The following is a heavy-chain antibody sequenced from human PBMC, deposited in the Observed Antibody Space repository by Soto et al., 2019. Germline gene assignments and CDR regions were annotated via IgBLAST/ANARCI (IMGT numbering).Heavy chain of an antibody. Sequence: SQTLCTASSGYPYSNYGMRRVHQAPEKGLGRVAVIWYDGSNKYYTDSVKGRFNISRDYSKKALYLKMNSLRAEDMAVYYFARDHYPYCSSTSCYGDFDYWGQGTLVTVSS. J-gene: IGHJ4*02. CDR3: ARDHYPYCSSTSCYGDFDY. V-gene: IGHV3-33*01. CDR2: IWYDGSNK. CDR1: GYPYSNYG. D-gene: IGHD2-2*01.